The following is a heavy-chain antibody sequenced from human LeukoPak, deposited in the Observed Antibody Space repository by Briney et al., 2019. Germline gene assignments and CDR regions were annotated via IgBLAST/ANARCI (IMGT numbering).Heavy chain of an antibody. CDR1: GGTFSSYA. V-gene: IGHV1-69*13. Sequence: HWASVKVSCKASGGTFSSYAISWVRQAPGQGLEWMGGIIPIFGTANYAQKFQGRVTITADESTSTAYMELSSLRSEDTAVYYCARVFGGNQENYFDYWGQGTLVTVSS. CDR2: IIPIFGTA. D-gene: IGHD4-23*01. J-gene: IGHJ4*02. CDR3: ARVFGGNQENYFDY.